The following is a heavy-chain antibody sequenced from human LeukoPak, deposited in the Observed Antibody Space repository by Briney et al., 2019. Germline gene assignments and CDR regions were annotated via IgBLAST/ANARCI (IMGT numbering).Heavy chain of an antibody. Sequence: SETLSLTCTVSGGSISSYYWSWIRQPAGKGLEWIGRIYTSGSTNYNPSLKSRVTMSVDTSKNQFSLKLSSVTAADTAVYYCARHKPWGGYSSGWYGWFDPWGQGTLVTVSS. CDR3: ARHKPWGGYSSGWYGWFDP. CDR2: IYTSGST. V-gene: IGHV4-4*07. CDR1: GGSISSYY. J-gene: IGHJ5*02. D-gene: IGHD6-19*01.